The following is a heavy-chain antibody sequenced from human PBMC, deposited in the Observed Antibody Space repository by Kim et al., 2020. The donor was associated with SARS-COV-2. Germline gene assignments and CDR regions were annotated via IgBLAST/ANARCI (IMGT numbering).Heavy chain of an antibody. CDR3: SRLASIFDAFDI. D-gene: IGHD3-3*02. V-gene: IGHV3-49*01. Sequence: EKTTAVKGRFTVSSDDSKSITYLQMKSLKTEDSAVYYCSRLASIFDAFDIWGQGTMVTVSS. J-gene: IGHJ3*02.